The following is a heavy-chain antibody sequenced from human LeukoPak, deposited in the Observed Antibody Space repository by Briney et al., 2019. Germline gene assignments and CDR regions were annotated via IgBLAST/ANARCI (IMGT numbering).Heavy chain of an antibody. Sequence: NPSETLSLTCTVSGGSISSSSYYWGWIRQPPGKGLEWIGSIYYSGSTYYNPSLKSRVTISVDTSENQFSLKLSSVTAADTAVYYCARGLPNYDILTGYYHYFDYWGQGTLVTVSS. CDR1: GGSISSSSYY. CDR3: ARGLPNYDILTGYYHYFDY. CDR2: IYYSGST. V-gene: IGHV4-39*07. J-gene: IGHJ4*02. D-gene: IGHD3-9*01.